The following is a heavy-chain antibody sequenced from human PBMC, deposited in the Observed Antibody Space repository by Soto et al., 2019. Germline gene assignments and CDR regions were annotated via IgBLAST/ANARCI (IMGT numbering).Heavy chain of an antibody. J-gene: IGHJ4*02. D-gene: IGHD3-22*01. Sequence: EVQLLESGGGFGQPGGSLRLSCAASGFTFTNHAMSWVRQAPGKGLEWVSAISGSGDSTYYAESVKGRFTISRDNSKNTLYLQMNSLGPEDTAVYYCASRNYYESSAYYYWYYFDFWGQGTLVTVSS. V-gene: IGHV3-23*01. CDR2: ISGSGDST. CDR1: GFTFTNHA. CDR3: ASRNYYESSAYYYWYYFDF.